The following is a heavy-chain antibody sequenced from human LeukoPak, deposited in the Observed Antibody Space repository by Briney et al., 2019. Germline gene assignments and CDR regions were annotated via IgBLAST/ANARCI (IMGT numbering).Heavy chain of an antibody. CDR1: GYTFASYY. CDR3: ARILRWETGFDY. J-gene: IGHJ4*02. CDR2: INPSGGTT. D-gene: IGHD4-23*01. Sequence: GASVKVSCKASGYTFASYYMHWVRQAPGQGLEWMGIINPSGGTTIYALNFQGRVTMTRDTSTSTVYMELSSLRSEDTAVYYCARILRWETGFDYWGQGTLVTVSS. V-gene: IGHV1-46*01.